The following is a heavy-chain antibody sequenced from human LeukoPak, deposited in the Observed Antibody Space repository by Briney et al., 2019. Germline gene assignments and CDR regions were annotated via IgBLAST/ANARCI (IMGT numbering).Heavy chain of an antibody. D-gene: IGHD3-10*01. J-gene: IGHJ5*02. Sequence: GGSLRLSCAASGFPFSSYEMNWVRQAPGKGLEWVSYISSSGSTIYYADSVKGRFTISRDNAKNSLYLQMNSLRAEDTAVYYCARTDYYGSGSYDWFDPWGQGTLVTVSS. CDR2: ISSSGSTI. V-gene: IGHV3-48*03. CDR1: GFPFSSYE. CDR3: ARTDYYGSGSYDWFDP.